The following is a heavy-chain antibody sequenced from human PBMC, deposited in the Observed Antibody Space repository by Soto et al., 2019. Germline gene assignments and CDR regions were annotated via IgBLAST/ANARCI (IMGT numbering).Heavy chain of an antibody. Sequence: VKVSCKASGGTFSSYAISWVRQAPGQGLEWMGGIIPIFGTANYAQKFQGRVTITADESTSTAYMELSSLRSEDTAVYYCATSLRYFDWLLPEYSYSGMDVWGQGTTVTVSS. J-gene: IGHJ6*02. CDR1: GGTFSSYA. V-gene: IGHV1-69*13. CDR3: ATSLRYFDWLLPEYSYSGMDV. CDR2: IIPIFGTA. D-gene: IGHD3-9*01.